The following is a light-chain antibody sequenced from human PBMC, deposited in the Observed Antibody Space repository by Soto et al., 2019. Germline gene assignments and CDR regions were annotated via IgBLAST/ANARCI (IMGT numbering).Light chain of an antibody. CDR2: RDD. V-gene: IGLV1-47*01. Sequence: QSVLTQPPSTSGTPGQRVTISCSGRTSNIGSNFVYWYQQLPGTAPKLLIYRDDQRPSGVPARFSGSKSGTSASLAISGLRSEDEDDYYCAAWDDSLSAWVFGGGTKLTVL. CDR1: TSNIGSNF. J-gene: IGLJ3*02. CDR3: AAWDDSLSAWV.